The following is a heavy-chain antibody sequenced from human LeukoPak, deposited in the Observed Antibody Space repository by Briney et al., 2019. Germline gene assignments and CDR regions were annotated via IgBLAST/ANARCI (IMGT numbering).Heavy chain of an antibody. CDR3: AKVPGASDY. CDR1: GGSFSGYY. Sequence: SEALSLTCAVYGGSFSGYYWSWIRQPPGKGLEWIGEINHSGSTNYNPSLKSRVTISVDTSKNQFSLKLSSVTAADTAVYYCAKVPGASDYWGQRTLVTVSS. J-gene: IGHJ4*02. D-gene: IGHD2-2*01. V-gene: IGHV4-34*01. CDR2: INHSGST.